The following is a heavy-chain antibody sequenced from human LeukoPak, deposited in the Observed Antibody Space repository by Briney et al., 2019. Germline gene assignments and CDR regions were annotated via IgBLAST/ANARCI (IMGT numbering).Heavy chain of an antibody. Sequence: ASVKVSCKASGYTFTGYYMHWVRQATGQGLEWMGWINPNSGGTNYAQKFQGRVTMTRDTSISTAYMELSRLRSDDTAVYYCARAYSSGWYRGPYFDYWGQGTLVTVSS. V-gene: IGHV1-2*02. CDR1: GYTFTGYY. CDR3: ARAYSSGWYRGPYFDY. CDR2: INPNSGGT. J-gene: IGHJ4*02. D-gene: IGHD6-19*01.